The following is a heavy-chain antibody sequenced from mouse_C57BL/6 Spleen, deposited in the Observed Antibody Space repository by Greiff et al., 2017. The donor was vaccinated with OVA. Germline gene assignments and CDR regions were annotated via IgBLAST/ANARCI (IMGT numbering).Heavy chain of an antibody. CDR1: GYTFTSYW. D-gene: IGHD1-1*01. J-gene: IGHJ2*01. V-gene: IGHV1-55*01. CDR3: ARDYYGSSRDY. CDR2: IYPGSGST. Sequence: VKLQQPGAELVKPGASVKMSCKASGYTFTSYWITWVKQRPGQGLEWIGDIYPGSGSTNYNEKFKSKATLTVDTSSSTAYMQLSSLTSEDSAVYYCARDYYGSSRDYWGQGTTLTVSS.